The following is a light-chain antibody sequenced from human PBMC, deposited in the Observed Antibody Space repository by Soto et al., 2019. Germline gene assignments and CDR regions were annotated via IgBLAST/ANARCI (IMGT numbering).Light chain of an antibody. CDR3: QQYYSYLYT. J-gene: IGKJ2*01. V-gene: IGKV1-8*01. CDR1: QGISSY. CDR2: AAS. Sequence: AIRMTHSPSSLSASTGDRVTITCRASQGISSYLAWYQQKPGKAPKLLIYAASTLQSGVPSRFSGSGSGTDFTLTISCLQSEDFATYYCQQYYSYLYTFGQGTKVDIK.